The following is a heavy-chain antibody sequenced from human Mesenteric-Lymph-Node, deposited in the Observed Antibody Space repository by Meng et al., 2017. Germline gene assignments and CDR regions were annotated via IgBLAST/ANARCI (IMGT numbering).Heavy chain of an antibody. D-gene: IGHD3-10*01. CDR3: ARERYYYGSGNRFYYFDY. CDR1: GYTFTSYG. V-gene: IGHV1-18*01. J-gene: IGHJ4*02. Sequence: ASVKVSCKASGYTFTSYGISWVRQAPGQGLEWMGWISAYNGNTNYAQKLQGRVTMTTDTSTSTAYMELRSLRSADTAVYYCARERYYYGSGNRFYYFDYWGQGTLVTVSS. CDR2: ISAYNGNT.